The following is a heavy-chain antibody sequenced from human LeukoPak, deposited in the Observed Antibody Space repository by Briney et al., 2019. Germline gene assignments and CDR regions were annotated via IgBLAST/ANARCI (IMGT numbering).Heavy chain of an antibody. Sequence: PGGSLRLSCAASGFTFSSYAMSWVRQAPGKGLEWVSAISTSGSTYYADSVKGRFTVSRDNSKNTLYLQMNSLRAEDTAVYYCAKDIRLYADYWGQGTLVTVSS. D-gene: IGHD5/OR15-5a*01. CDR1: GFTFSSYA. CDR2: ISTSGST. V-gene: IGHV3-23*01. CDR3: AKDIRLYADY. J-gene: IGHJ4*02.